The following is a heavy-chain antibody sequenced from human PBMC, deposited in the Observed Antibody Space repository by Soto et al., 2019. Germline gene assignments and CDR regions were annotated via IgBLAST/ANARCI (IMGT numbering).Heavy chain of an antibody. J-gene: IGHJ4*02. V-gene: IGHV1-18*01. Sequence: QIQLVQSGTEVKEPGASVKVSCKASGYTFTNYDVTWVRQAPGQGLEWMGWISAYNGDTKYAQKFQDRVTMTTDTSPTTAYMEPRSLRSDDTAVYYCARDDSADYWGQGTLVTVSS. CDR2: ISAYNGDT. CDR1: GYTFTNYD. D-gene: IGHD2-21*01. CDR3: ARDDSADY.